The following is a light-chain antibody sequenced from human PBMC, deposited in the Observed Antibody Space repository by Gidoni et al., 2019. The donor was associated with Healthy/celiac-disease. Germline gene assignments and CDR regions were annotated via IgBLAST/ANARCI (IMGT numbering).Light chain of an antibody. CDR1: QGIRND. CDR3: LQHNSYPLLT. J-gene: IGKJ4*01. V-gene: IGKV1-17*01. Sequence: DIQMTQSPSSLSASVGDRVTITCRASQGIRNDLGWYQQKPGKPAKRLMYAASSLQSGVPSRFSSSRSGTEVTLTISSMQPEEFATYYCLQHNSYPLLTFXEXTKVEIK. CDR2: AAS.